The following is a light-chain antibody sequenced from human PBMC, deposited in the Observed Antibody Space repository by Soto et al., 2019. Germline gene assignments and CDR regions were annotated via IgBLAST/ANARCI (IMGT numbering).Light chain of an antibody. Sequence: DIQITQSPSTLSASVGYRVTITCRASQSIGDSLAWYQQKPGKAPYLLISDVSSLERGVPSRFRGSGSGKEFTLTTSSMQPDDFATFYCKQYNGYYRTFGSWTKVDIX. CDR2: DVS. J-gene: IGKJ4*02. CDR1: QSIGDS. V-gene: IGKV1-5*01. CDR3: KQYNGYYRT.